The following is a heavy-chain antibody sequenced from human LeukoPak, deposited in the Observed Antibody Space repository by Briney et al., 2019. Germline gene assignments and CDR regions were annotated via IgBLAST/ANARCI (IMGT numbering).Heavy chain of an antibody. CDR1: GFTFDDYV. V-gene: IGHV3-49*03. J-gene: IGHJ4*02. D-gene: IGHD5-18*01. CDR3: TRDRRGYSYGPPFDY. CDR2: IRSKAYGGTT. Sequence: PGGSLRLSCTASGFTFDDYVMSWFRQAPGKGLEWVGFIRSKAYGGTTEYAASVKGRFTISRDDSKSIAYLRMNSLKTEDTAVYYCTRDRRGYSYGPPFDYWGQGTLVTVSS.